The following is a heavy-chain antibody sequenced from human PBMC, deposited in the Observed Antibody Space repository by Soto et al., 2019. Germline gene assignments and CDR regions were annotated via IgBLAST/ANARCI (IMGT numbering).Heavy chain of an antibody. CDR1: GYTFTSYA. J-gene: IGHJ4*01. D-gene: IGHD2-21*02. CDR3: AKVVATPDTGGHYFDY. CDR2: INAGNGIA. V-gene: IGHV1-3*01. Sequence: ASVKVSCKASGYTFTSYAMHWVRQAPGQRLEWMGWINAGNGIAKYAQKFQGRVTITADISTRTAYMELSGLKSDDTAVYYCAKVVATPDTGGHYFDYWGHGTLVTVSS.